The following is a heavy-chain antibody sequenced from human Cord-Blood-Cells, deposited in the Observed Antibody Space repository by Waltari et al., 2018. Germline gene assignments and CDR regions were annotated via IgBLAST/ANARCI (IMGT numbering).Heavy chain of an antibody. Sequence: SVKVSCKASGYTFTSYGISWVRQAPGQGLEWMGWISAYNGNTNYAQKLQGRVTMTTDTSTSTAYMELRSLRSDDTAVYYCARTASIVVVPAAIAIDYWGQGTLVTVSS. D-gene: IGHD2-2*02. J-gene: IGHJ4*02. CDR2: ISAYNGNT. CDR1: GYTFTSYG. CDR3: ARTASIVVVPAAIAIDY. V-gene: IGHV1-18*04.